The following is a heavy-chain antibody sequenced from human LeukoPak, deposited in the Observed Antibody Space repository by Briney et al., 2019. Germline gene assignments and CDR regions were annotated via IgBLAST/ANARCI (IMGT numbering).Heavy chain of an antibody. J-gene: IGHJ4*02. D-gene: IGHD2/OR15-2a*01. CDR1: GFTFSDDH. CDR2: IRKTATT. CDR3: AKSKPGNILDY. Sequence: GGSLRPSCTASGFTFSDDHVDWVREAPGKGLEWIGRIRKTATTEYAASVEGRFTISRDDSKNSVYMQMNSLKIEDTAVYFCAKSKPGNILDYWGQGTLLTVSS. V-gene: IGHV3-72*01.